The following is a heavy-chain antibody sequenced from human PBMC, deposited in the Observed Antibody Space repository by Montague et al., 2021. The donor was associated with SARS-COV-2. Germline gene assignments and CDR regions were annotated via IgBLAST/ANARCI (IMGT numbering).Heavy chain of an antibody. CDR1: GGSISSYY. V-gene: IGHV4-59*01. D-gene: IGHD5-24*01. J-gene: IGHJ4*02. CDR3: ARVFPRWLQFDPYFDY. Sequence: ETLSLTCTVSGGSISSYYWSWIRQPPGKGLEWMGYIYYSGSTNXXPSLKSRVTISVDTSKNQFPLKLSSATAADTAVYYCARVFPRWLQFDPYFDYWGQGTLVTVSS. CDR2: IYYSGST.